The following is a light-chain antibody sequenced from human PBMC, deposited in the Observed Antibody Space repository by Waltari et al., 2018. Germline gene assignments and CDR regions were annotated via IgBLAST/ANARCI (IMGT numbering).Light chain of an antibody. CDR1: ESLVHTDGNTY. J-gene: IGKJ1*01. CDR3: MQSTHWPPWT. CDR2: MVS. Sequence: DVVMTQSPLSLTVTLGQPVSISCRSSESLVHTDGNTYLHWLQQRPSHSPRRLIYMVSQRDSGVPDRVSGTGSGTDVTLKISRVEAEDVGIYYCMQSTHWPPWTFGQGTKVEIK. V-gene: IGKV2-30*02.